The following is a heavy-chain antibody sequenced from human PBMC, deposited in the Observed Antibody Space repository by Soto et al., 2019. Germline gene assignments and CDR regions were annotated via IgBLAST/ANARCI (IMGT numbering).Heavy chain of an antibody. CDR1: GGSFSGYY. Sequence: SETLSLTCAVYGGSFSGYYWSWIRQPPGKGLEWIGEINHGGSTNYNPSLKSRVTISVDTSKNQFSLKLSSVTAADTAVYYCARGPSPHRGIVVVPAAPDLLGPFDPWGQGTLVTVSS. D-gene: IGHD2-2*01. CDR3: ARGPSPHRGIVVVPAAPDLLGPFDP. J-gene: IGHJ5*02. CDR2: INHGGST. V-gene: IGHV4-34*01.